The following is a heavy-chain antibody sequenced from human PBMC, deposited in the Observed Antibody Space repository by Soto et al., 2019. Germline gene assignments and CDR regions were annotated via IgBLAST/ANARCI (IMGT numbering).Heavy chain of an antibody. V-gene: IGHV1-3*01. Sequence: ASVKVSCKASGYTFTTYAMHWVRQAPGQRLEWMGWINAGTGNTKYSQKFQGRVTITRDTSASTAYMELSSLRSEDTAVYYCAADIVATINEVYYYYYMDVWGKGTTVTVSS. CDR1: GYTFTTYA. CDR2: INAGTGNT. D-gene: IGHD5-12*01. J-gene: IGHJ6*03. CDR3: AADIVATINEVYYYYYMDV.